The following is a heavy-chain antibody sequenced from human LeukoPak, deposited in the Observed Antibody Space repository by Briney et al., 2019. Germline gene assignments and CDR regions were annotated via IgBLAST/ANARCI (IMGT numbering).Heavy chain of an antibody. CDR2: IDTASSTM. CDR1: GFTFSSYS. CDR3: VRDRIGGSLDY. D-gene: IGHD1-26*01. V-gene: IGHV3-48*01. J-gene: IGHJ4*02. Sequence: GGSLRLFCAPSGFTFSSYSMNWVRQAPGTGLEWVSFIDTASSTMYYADSVKGRFSISRDNAKNSLFLQMNSLRVEDTAVYYCVRDRIGGSLDYWGQGTPVTVSS.